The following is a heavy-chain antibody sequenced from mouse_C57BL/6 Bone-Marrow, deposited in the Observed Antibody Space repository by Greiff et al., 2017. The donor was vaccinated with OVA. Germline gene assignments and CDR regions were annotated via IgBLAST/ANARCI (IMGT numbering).Heavy chain of an antibody. J-gene: IGHJ1*03. D-gene: IGHD4-1*01. CDR2: IYPRSGNT. CDR3: ALTQYFDV. V-gene: IGHV1-81*01. CDR1: GYTLTSYG. Sequence: QVQLQQSGAELARPGASVKLSCKASGYTLTSYGISWVKQRTGQGLEWIGEIYPRSGNTYYKEKFKGKATLTADKSSSTTYMDLRHLTSDDAAVYFCALTQYFDVWGTGTTVTVSS.